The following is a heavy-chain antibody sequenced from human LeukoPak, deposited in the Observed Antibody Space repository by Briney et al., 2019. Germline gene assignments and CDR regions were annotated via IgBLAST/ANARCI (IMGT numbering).Heavy chain of an antibody. V-gene: IGHV4-30-4*08. CDR1: GGSISSGSYY. Sequence: SETLSLTCTVSGGSISSGSYYWSWIRQPPGKGLEWVGYIYYSGSTYYNPSLKSRVTISVDTSKNQFSLKLSSVTAADTAVYYCARGGGYYDSSGYYSSRGDYWGQGTLVTVSS. CDR3: ARGGGYYDSSGYYSSRGDY. J-gene: IGHJ4*02. CDR2: IYYSGST. D-gene: IGHD3-22*01.